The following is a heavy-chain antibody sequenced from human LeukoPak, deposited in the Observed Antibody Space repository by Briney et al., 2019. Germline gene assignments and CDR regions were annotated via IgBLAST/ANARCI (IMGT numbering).Heavy chain of an antibody. Sequence: ASVKVSCKASGYTFTGYYMHWVRQAPGQVLEWMGWINPNSGGTNYAQKFQGRVTMTRDTSISTAYMELSRLRSDDTAVYYCARDPHSGDYFDYWGQGTLVTVSS. J-gene: IGHJ4*02. D-gene: IGHD7-27*01. CDR3: ARDPHSGDYFDY. CDR2: INPNSGGT. CDR1: GYTFTGYY. V-gene: IGHV1-2*02.